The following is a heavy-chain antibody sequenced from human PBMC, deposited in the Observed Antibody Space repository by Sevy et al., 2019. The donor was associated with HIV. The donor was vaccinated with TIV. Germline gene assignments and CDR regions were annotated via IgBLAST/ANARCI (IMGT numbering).Heavy chain of an antibody. Sequence: SETLSLTCSVSYGPISAYYWNWIRQSPGKGLEWIGSIHYTGSTDYNPSLKSRVTMSLDTSKNQFSLQLKSVTAADTALYYCARAPPVRSGDDSHNWFDPWGQGTLVTVSS. CDR2: IHYTGST. CDR1: YGPISAYY. V-gene: IGHV4-59*12. CDR3: ARAPPVRSGDDSHNWFDP. J-gene: IGHJ5*02. D-gene: IGHD2-21*02.